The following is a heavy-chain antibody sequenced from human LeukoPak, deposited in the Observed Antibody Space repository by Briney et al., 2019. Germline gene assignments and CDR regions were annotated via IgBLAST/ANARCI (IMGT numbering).Heavy chain of an antibody. D-gene: IGHD3-9*01. CDR1: GGSISSYY. V-gene: IGHV4-59*01. CDR3: ARASRGTYYDILTGYYGFDWFDP. Sequence: SETLSLTRTVSGGSISSYYWSWIRQPPGKGLEWIGYIYYSGSTNYNPSLKSRVTISVDTSKNQFSLKLSSVTAADTAVYYCARASRGTYYDILTGYYGFDWFDPWGQGTLVTVSS. CDR2: IYYSGST. J-gene: IGHJ5*02.